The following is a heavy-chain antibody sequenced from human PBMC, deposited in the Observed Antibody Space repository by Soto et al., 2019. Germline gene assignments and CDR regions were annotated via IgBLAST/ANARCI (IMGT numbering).Heavy chain of an antibody. CDR2: TGYTSKWYN. D-gene: IGHD5-18*01. Sequence: QVQLQQSGPGLVKPSQTLSLTCAISGDSISTNNVAWNWIRQSPSGGLEWLGRTGYTSKWYNDYAVSVRSRITINPDTSKNQFSLQLNSVNLDDTAVYDCARGKYSAFDYWGQGTLVTVSS. CDR3: ARGKYSAFDY. CDR1: GDSISTNNVA. V-gene: IGHV6-1*01. J-gene: IGHJ4*02.